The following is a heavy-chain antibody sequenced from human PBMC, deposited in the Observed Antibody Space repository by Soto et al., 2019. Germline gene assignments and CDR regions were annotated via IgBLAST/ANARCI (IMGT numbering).Heavy chain of an antibody. CDR1: GFSFSSYS. CDR3: TKGGYAAGWYYFDY. D-gene: IGHD6-19*01. Sequence: PGGSLRLSCAGSGFSFSSYSMNWVRQAPGKGLEWVSSISSSSTAIFYGDSVKGRFIISRDSAENSLYLQMNSLRAEDTAVYYCTKGGYAAGWYYFDYWGQGTLVTVSS. V-gene: IGHV3-21*01. CDR2: ISSSSTAI. J-gene: IGHJ4*02.